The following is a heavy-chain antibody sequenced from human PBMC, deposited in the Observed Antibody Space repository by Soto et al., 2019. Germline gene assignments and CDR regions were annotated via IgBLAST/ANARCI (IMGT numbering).Heavy chain of an antibody. D-gene: IGHD3-22*01. CDR2: IFRDGTA. V-gene: IGHV4-4*02. Sequence: SETLSLTCAVSGVSISSGNWWAWVRQPPHKGLEYIGEIFRDGTANYYPSFERRVAMSVDTAQNQFSLKLTSVTAADSAIYSCARLVYDTRLNYLYCDFWGQGSLVTVSS. CDR3: ARLVYDTRLNYLYCDF. J-gene: IGHJ4*02. CDR1: GVSISSGNW.